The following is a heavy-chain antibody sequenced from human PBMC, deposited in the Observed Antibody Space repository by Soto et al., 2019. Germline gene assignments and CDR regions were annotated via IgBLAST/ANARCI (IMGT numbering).Heavy chain of an antibody. V-gene: IGHV4-59*08. D-gene: IGHD3-10*01. CDR3: VRQGIGFLHGLVDV. J-gene: IGHJ6*01. Sequence: QVQVQQSGPGLVKPSETLSLTCTVSSGPSKSHNWGWIRQPPGRGLEWIGYVYDTWSTSYNPSLKSRVTVSADPSTSRISLTLRFVTAADTGVYYCVRQGIGFLHGLVDVWGQGTTVIVSS. CDR2: VYDTWST. CDR1: SGPSKSHN.